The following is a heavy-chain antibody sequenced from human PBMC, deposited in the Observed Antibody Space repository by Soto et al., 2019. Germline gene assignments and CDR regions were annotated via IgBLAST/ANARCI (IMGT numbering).Heavy chain of an antibody. J-gene: IGHJ5*02. CDR1: GYTFTSYY. CDR3: ARDWVVYASGNSNNWFDP. D-gene: IGHD2-8*02. CDR2: INPSGGST. V-gene: IGHV1-46*01. Sequence: QVQLVQSGAEVKKPGASVKVSCKASGYTFTSYYMHWVRQAPGQGLEWMGIINPSGGSTSYAQKFQGRVTMTRDTSTSTVYMELSSLRSEDTAVYYCARDWVVYASGNSNNWFDPWGQGTLVTVSS.